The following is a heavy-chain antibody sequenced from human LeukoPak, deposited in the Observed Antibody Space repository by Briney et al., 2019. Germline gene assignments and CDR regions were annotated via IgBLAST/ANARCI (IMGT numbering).Heavy chain of an antibody. D-gene: IGHD4-17*01. CDR2: FDPEDGET. J-gene: IGHJ3*02. V-gene: IGHV1-24*01. CDR1: GYTLTELS. Sequence: ASVKVSCKVSGYTLTELSMHWVRQAPGKGLEWMGGFDPEDGETIYAQKFQGRVTITRNTSISTAYMELSSLRSEDTAVYYCARDHDYATGDAFDIWGQGTMVTVSS. CDR3: ARDHDYATGDAFDI.